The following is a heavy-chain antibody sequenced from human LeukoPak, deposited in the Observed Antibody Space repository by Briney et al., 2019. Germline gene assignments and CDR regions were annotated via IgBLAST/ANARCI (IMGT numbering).Heavy chain of an antibody. D-gene: IGHD3-10*01. Sequence: GASVKVSCKASGYTFTGYYVHWVRQAPGQGLEWMGWINPNSGGTNYAQKFQGRVTMTRDTSISTAYMELSRLRSDDTAVYYRARAVTMVRGVIKVKRFDPWGQGTLVTVSS. CDR3: ARAVTMVRGVIKVKRFDP. J-gene: IGHJ5*02. CDR1: GYTFTGYY. CDR2: INPNSGGT. V-gene: IGHV1-2*02.